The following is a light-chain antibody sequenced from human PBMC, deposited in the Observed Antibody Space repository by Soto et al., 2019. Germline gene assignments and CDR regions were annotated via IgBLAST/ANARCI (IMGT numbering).Light chain of an antibody. V-gene: IGKV3-15*01. J-gene: IGKJ5*01. Sequence: EFVLTQSPGTLSLSPGERATLSCRASQSVSSNLAWYQQKPGQAPRLLIYGASTRATGIPARFSGTGSETDFTLTISGLQSEDSAVYFCQQYNNWPFSFGQGTRLEIK. CDR3: QQYNNWPFS. CDR1: QSVSSN. CDR2: GAS.